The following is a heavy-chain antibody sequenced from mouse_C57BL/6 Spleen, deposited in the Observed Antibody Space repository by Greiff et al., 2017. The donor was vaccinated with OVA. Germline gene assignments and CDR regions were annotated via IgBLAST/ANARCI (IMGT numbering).Heavy chain of an antibody. CDR2: IYPGDGDT. CDR3: ARLVLHPTGYFDY. Sequence: QVQLQQSGAELVKPGASVKISCKASGYAFSSYWMNWVKQRPGKGLEWIGQIYPGDGDTNYNGKFKGKATLTADKSSSTAYMQLSSLTSEDSAVYFCARLVLHPTGYFDYWGQGTTLTVSS. CDR1: GYAFSSYW. V-gene: IGHV1-80*01. J-gene: IGHJ2*01. D-gene: IGHD1-1*01.